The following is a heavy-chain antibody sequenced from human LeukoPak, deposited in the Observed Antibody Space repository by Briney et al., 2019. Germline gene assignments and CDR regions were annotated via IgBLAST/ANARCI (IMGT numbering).Heavy chain of an antibody. CDR2: IYYSGST. V-gene: IGHV4-59*08. Sequence: PSETLSLTCTVSDGSISSYYWSWIRQPPGKGLEWIGYIYYSGSTNYNPSLKSRVTISVDTSKNQFSLKLSSVTAADTAVYYCARHPRVLRYFDWSTDAFDIWGQGTTVTVSS. CDR3: ARHPRVLRYFDWSTDAFDI. CDR1: DGSISSYY. J-gene: IGHJ3*02. D-gene: IGHD3-9*01.